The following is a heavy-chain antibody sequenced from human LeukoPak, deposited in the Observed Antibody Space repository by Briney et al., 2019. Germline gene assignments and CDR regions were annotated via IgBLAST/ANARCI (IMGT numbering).Heavy chain of an antibody. J-gene: IGHJ6*02. D-gene: IGHD2/OR15-2a*01. CDR2: ISASGGST. Sequence: GGSLRLSCAASEFTFSSYAMQWVRQAPGKGLEWGSGISASGGSTRYADSVKGRFTISRDNSKNTLYLQMNSLRAEDTAVYYCAKYVSAKGPPYALDVWGQGTTVTVSS. CDR3: AKYVSAKGPPYALDV. V-gene: IGHV3-23*01. CDR1: EFTFSSYA.